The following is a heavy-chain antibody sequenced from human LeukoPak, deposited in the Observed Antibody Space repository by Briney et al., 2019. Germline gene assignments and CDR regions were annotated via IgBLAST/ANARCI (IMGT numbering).Heavy chain of an antibody. CDR1: GFIFSSYG. J-gene: IGHJ4*02. V-gene: IGHV3-30*02. Sequence: GGSLRLSCAASGFIFSSYGMHWVRQAPGKGLEWVAFIRYDGSKKYCADSVKGRFTISRDNSKNTLYLQMNSLRVEDTAVYYCASAWHLGIVVVMLDSWGQGTLVTVSS. CDR2: IRYDGSKK. CDR3: ASAWHLGIVVVMLDS. D-gene: IGHD3-22*01.